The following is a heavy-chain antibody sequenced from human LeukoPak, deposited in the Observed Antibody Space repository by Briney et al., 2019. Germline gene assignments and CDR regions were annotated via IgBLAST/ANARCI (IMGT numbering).Heavy chain of an antibody. D-gene: IGHD3-22*01. V-gene: IGHV3-23*01. CDR3: AKDRFYYDNGDYFDY. CDR1: GFTFSSYA. Sequence: PGGSLRLSCAAPGFTFSSYAMSWVRQAPGKGLEWVSAISGSGGSTYYADSVKGRFTISRDNSKNTLYLQMNSLRAEDTAVYYCAKDRFYYDNGDYFDYWGQGTLVTVSS. CDR2: ISGSGGST. J-gene: IGHJ4*02.